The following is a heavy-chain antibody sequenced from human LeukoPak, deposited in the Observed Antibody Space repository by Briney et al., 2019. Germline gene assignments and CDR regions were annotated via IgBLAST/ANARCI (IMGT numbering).Heavy chain of an antibody. D-gene: IGHD2/OR15-2a*01. CDR3: ARIRCSPTDNTCYNY. J-gene: IGHJ4*02. V-gene: IGHV4-34*01. Sequence: PSETLSLTCAVHGVSFSGNYWSWIRQSPEKGLEWIGEIYHSRYTTYNPSLKSRVTISADTSENQLSPRLTSVTAADTALYYCARIRCSPTDNTCYNYWGQATLVTVSS. CDR1: GVSFSGNY. CDR2: IYHSRYT.